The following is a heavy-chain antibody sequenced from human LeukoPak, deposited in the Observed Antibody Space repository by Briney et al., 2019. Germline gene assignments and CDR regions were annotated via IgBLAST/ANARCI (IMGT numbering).Heavy chain of an antibody. CDR1: GGSISSYY. Sequence: SETLSLTCTVSGGSISSYYWSWIRQPPGKGLEWIGYIYYSGSTNYNPSLKSRVTISVDTSKNQFSLKLSSVTAADTAVYYCARDHGCDSPAFDYWGQGTLVTVSS. CDR3: ARDHGCDSPAFDY. CDR2: IYYSGST. J-gene: IGHJ4*02. D-gene: IGHD5-12*01. V-gene: IGHV4-59*01.